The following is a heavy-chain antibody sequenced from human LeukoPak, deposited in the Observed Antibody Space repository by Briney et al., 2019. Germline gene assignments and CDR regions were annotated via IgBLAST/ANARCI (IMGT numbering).Heavy chain of an antibody. D-gene: IGHD4-17*01. CDR3: ARALVTTRRFDY. J-gene: IGHJ4*02. CDR1: GYSISSGYY. V-gene: IGHV4-38-2*02. Sequence: SETLSLTCTVSGYSISSGYYWGWIRQPPGKGLEWIGSIYHSGSTYYNPSLKSRVTISVDTSKNQFSLKLSSVTAADTAVYYCARALVTTRRFDYWGQGTLVTVSS. CDR2: IYHSGST.